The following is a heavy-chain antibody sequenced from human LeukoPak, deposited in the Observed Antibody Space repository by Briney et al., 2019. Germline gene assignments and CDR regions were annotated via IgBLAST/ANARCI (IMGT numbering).Heavy chain of an antibody. V-gene: IGHV4-59*01. CDR3: ARATAGTGYYFDY. D-gene: IGHD6-13*01. CDR2: IHYSGST. CDR1: GGSIRSYY. J-gene: IGHJ4*02. Sequence: SETLSLTCTVSGGSIRSYYWSWIRQPPGKGLEWLGYIHYSGSTNYNPSLKSRVTISVDTSKNQFSLKLSSVTVADTALYYCARATAGTGYYFDYWGQGTLVTVSS.